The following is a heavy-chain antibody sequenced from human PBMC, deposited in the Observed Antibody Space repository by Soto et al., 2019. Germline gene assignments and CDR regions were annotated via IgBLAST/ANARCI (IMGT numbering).Heavy chain of an antibody. V-gene: IGHV1-24*01. CDR3: ATVESRSSWYFPNQYFDY. CDR2: FDPEDGET. Sequence: ASVKGSCKVSGYTLTELSMHWVRQAPGKGLEWMGGFDPEDGETIYAQKFQGRVTMTEDTSTDTAYMELSSLRSEDTAVYYCATVESRSSWYFPNQYFDYWGQGPLVSVSA. CDR1: GYTLTELS. D-gene: IGHD6-13*01. J-gene: IGHJ4*02.